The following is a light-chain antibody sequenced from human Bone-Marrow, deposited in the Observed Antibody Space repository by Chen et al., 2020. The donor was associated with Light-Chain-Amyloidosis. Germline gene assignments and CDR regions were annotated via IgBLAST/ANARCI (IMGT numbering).Light chain of an antibody. Sequence: QSALTQPASVSGSPGQSITISCTGTSSDVGGYNDVSWYQQHPGTAPKLVIFDVSYRPSGISNRFSGSKSGNTASLTISGLQAEDEADYYCSSYTRSSTWLFGGGTRLTVL. J-gene: IGLJ3*02. CDR2: DVS. CDR1: SSDVGGYND. CDR3: SSYTRSSTWL. V-gene: IGLV2-14*03.